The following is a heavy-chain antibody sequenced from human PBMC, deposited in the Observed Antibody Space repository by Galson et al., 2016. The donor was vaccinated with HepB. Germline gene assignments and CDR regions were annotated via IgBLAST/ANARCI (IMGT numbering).Heavy chain of an antibody. CDR2: ISNTASTI. J-gene: IGHJ3*01. D-gene: IGHD2-2*01. CDR3: ARGSTTVIVPGTFTF. Sequence: SLRLSCAASGFTFNSYAMNWIRQAPGKGLEWIAYISNTASTIYYADSVKGRFTISRDSAESSVYLQMNSLRAEDTAVYYCARGSTTVIVPGTFTFWGQGTVVTVSA. V-gene: IGHV3-11*01. CDR1: GFTFNSYA.